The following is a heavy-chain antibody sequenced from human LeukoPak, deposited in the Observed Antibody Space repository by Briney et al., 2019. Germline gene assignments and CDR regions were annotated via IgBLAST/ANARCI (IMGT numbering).Heavy chain of an antibody. CDR3: AKDLIHEHMAAAGPDY. Sequence: GGSLRLSCAASGFTFSSYGMHWVRQAPGKGLEWVAVISYVGSNKYYADSVKGRFTISRDNSKNTLYLQMNSLRAEDTAVYYCAKDLIHEHMAAAGPDYWGQGTLVTVSS. J-gene: IGHJ4*02. D-gene: IGHD6-13*01. CDR2: ISYVGSNK. CDR1: GFTFSSYG. V-gene: IGHV3-30*18.